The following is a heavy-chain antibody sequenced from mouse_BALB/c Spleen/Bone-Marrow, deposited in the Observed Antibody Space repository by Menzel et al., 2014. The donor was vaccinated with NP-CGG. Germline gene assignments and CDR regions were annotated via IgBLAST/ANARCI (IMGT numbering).Heavy chain of an antibody. J-gene: IGHJ1*01. CDR1: GYTFTSYW. D-gene: IGHD2-14*01. CDR2: INPSNGRT. CDR3: ARWAVRRPGYFDV. Sequence: QVQLQQSGAELVKPGASVKLSCKASGYTFTSYWMHWVKQRPGQGLEWIGEINPSNGRTNYNEKFKSKATVTVDKSSSTAYMQLSSLTSEYSAVYYCARWAVRRPGYFDVWGAGTTVTVSS. V-gene: IGHV1S81*02.